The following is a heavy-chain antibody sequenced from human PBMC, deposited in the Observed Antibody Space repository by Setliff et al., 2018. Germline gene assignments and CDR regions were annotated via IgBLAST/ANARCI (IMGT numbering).Heavy chain of an antibody. J-gene: IGHJ5*02. V-gene: IGHV5-51*01. D-gene: IGHD2-2*01. Sequence: GESLKISCKGSGYSFTNYWIGWVRQMPGKGLEWMGIIYPGDSDTKYHPSFQGQVTISADKSISTAYLQWSSLKASDTAMYYCARALYPSSFIGHNWFDPWGQGTLVTVSS. CDR2: IYPGDSDT. CDR3: ARALYPSSFIGHNWFDP. CDR1: GYSFTNYW.